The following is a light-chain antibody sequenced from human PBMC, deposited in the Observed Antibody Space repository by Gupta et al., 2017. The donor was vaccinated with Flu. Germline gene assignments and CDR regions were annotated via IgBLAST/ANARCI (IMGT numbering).Light chain of an antibody. V-gene: IGKV1-39*01. J-gene: IGKJ5*01. CDR3: QQSNTAPLT. Sequence: DIQMTQSPSSLSASVGDRVTITCRASQNIYNYLNWYQHQPGKAPMLLIYAASSLQSGVPSRFSGSGSGTDFTLTINSLQPEDFATYYCQQSNTAPLTFGQGTRLEIE. CDR2: AAS. CDR1: QNIYNY.